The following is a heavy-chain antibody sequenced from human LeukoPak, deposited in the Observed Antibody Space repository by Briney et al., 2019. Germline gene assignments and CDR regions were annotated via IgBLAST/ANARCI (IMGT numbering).Heavy chain of an antibody. CDR2: INSDGSNT. Sequence: GGSLRLSCAASGFTFSSYGMHWVRQAPGKGLVWVSRINSDGSNTIYADSVKGRFTVSRDNAKNTLYLQMNSLRAEDTAVYYCARSSSGYYDYWGQGTLVTVSS. D-gene: IGHD2/OR15-2a*01. J-gene: IGHJ4*02. CDR1: GFTFSSYG. CDR3: ARSSSGYYDY. V-gene: IGHV3-74*01.